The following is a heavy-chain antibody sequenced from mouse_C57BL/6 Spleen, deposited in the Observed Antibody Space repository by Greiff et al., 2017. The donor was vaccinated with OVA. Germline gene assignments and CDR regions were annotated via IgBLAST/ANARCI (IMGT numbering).Heavy chain of an antibody. J-gene: IGHJ1*03. Sequence: VQLKQSGPELVKPGASVKMSCKASGYTFTDYNMHWVKQSHGKSLEWIGYINPNNGGTSYDQKFKGKATLTVNKSSSTAYMELRSLTSEDSAVYYCARYYYGSSYGYWYFDVWGTGTTVTVSS. V-gene: IGHV1-22*01. D-gene: IGHD1-1*01. CDR1: GYTFTDYN. CDR2: INPNNGGT. CDR3: ARYYYGSSYGYWYFDV.